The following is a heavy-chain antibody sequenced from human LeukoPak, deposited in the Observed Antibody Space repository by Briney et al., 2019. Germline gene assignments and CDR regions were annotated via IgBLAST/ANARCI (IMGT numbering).Heavy chain of an antibody. CDR3: ASGGIAAAGPVNWFDP. J-gene: IGHJ5*02. Sequence: ASVKVSCKASGYTFTGYYMHWVRQAPGQGLEWMGWINPNSGGTNYAQKFQGRVTMTRDTSISTAYMELRRLRSDDTAVYYCASGGIAAAGPVNWFDPWGQGTLVTVSS. V-gene: IGHV1-2*02. CDR1: GYTFTGYY. CDR2: INPNSGGT. D-gene: IGHD6-13*01.